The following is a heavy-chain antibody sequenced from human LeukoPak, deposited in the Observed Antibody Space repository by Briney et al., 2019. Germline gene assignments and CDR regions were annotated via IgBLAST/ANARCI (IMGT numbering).Heavy chain of an antibody. V-gene: IGHV3-30-3*01. J-gene: IGHJ4*02. CDR2: ISHDGSNK. CDR1: GFTFSSYA. Sequence: GGSLRLSCAASGFTFSSYAMHWVRQAPGKGLEWVAVISHDGSNKYYADSVNGRFTISRDNSKNTLYLQMNSLRAEDTAVYYCARDGSGGSCFDYWGQGTLVTVSS. CDR3: ARDGSGGSCFDY. D-gene: IGHD2-15*01.